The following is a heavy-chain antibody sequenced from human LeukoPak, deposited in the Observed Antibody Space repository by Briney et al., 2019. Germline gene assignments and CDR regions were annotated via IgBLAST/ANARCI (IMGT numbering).Heavy chain of an antibody. Sequence: GGSLRLSCVLSTFTKAWMNWVRQAPGKGMEWVGRVKNRGDGMATDYAAPVKGRFIISRDDSKKTVYLQMDSLKTEDTAVYFCTTEYFGGFEYWGQGTLVTVSS. D-gene: IGHD3-16*01. V-gene: IGHV3-15*07. CDR2: VKNRGDGMAT. CDR1: TFTKAW. J-gene: IGHJ4*02. CDR3: TTEYFGGFEY.